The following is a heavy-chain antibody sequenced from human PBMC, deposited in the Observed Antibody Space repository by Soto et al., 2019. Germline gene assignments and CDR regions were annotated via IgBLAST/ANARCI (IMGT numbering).Heavy chain of an antibody. CDR2: TYYRSKWYN. Sequence: SQTLSLTCAISGDSVSSSSAAWNGIRQSPSRGLEWLGRTYYRSKWYNDYAVSVKSRITINPDTSKNQFSLQLNSVTPEDTAVYYCARDHLAAGVAFDIWGQGTMVTVSS. V-gene: IGHV6-1*01. D-gene: IGHD6-25*01. CDR1: GDSVSSSSAA. CDR3: ARDHLAAGVAFDI. J-gene: IGHJ3*02.